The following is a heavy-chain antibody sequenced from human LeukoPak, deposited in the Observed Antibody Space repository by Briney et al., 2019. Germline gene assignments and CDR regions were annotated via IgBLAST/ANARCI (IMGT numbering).Heavy chain of an antibody. CDR3: AREYRAMGWLQQFDY. CDR2: IKEDGSER. V-gene: IGHV3-7*03. D-gene: IGHD5-24*01. CDR1: GFTFSNAW. J-gene: IGHJ4*02. Sequence: GGSLRLSCAASGFTFSNAWMNWVRQAPGKGLEWVASIKEDGSERQYVDSVKGRFSISRDNTKGSLFLQLNSLRAEDTAVYYCAREYRAMGWLQQFDYWGQGTLVTVSS.